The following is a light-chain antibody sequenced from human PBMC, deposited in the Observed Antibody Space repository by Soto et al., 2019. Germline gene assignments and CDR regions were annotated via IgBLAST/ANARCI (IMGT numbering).Light chain of an antibody. CDR3: MQTLQTPWT. J-gene: IGKJ1*01. CDR2: LGS. V-gene: IGKV2-28*01. CDR1: QSLLHSNGYNY. Sequence: DIVMTQSPLSLPVTPGEPASISCRSSQSLLHSNGYNYLDWYVQKPGQSPQLLIYLGSNRASGVPDRFSGSGSGTDFTLKISRVEAEDVGDYYCMQTLQTPWTFGQGTKVEVK.